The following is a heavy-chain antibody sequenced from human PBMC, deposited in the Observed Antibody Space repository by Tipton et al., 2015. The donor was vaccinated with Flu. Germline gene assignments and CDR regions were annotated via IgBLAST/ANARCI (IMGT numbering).Heavy chain of an antibody. D-gene: IGHD3-3*01. CDR1: GFRFSDYY. CDR3: ARDHPPSITVLGEITDYFGMDV. J-gene: IGHJ6*02. V-gene: IGHV3-11*01. CDR2: ISGSDNII. Sequence: GSLRLSCAASGFRFSDYYMSWIRQAPGKGLEWVSHISGSDNIINYADSVEGRFTISRDNAKNSLYLQMNSLRAEDTAIYYCARDHPPSITVLGEITDYFGMDVWGQGTTVTVSS.